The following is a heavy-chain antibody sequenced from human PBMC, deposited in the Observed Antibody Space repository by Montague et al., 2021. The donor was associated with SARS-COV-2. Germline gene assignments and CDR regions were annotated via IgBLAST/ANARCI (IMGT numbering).Heavy chain of an antibody. D-gene: IGHD6-25*01. Sequence: SETLSLTCTVAGVSVTTSDYFWGWIRQPPGKGLEWIGTVFYNGRTRYNPSLNSRVAMSVDTSTNQFSLELSSVTAADTAVYYCASPSGCHLFQYWGRGTLVAVSS. V-gene: IGHV4-39*01. CDR2: VFYNGRT. CDR1: GVSVTTSDYF. J-gene: IGHJ4*02. CDR3: ASPSGCHLFQY.